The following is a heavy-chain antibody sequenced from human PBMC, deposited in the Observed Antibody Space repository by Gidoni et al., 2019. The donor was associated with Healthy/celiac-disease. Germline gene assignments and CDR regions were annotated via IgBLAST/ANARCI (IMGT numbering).Heavy chain of an antibody. Sequence: QVQLVESGGGVVQPGRSLSLSCAASGFTFSSNGMPWVRQAPGKGLEWVAVISYDGSNKYYADSVKGRFTISRDNSKNTLYLQMNSLRAEDTAVYYCAKISLSVGATTDYWGQGTLVTVSS. D-gene: IGHD1-26*01. CDR2: ISYDGSNK. V-gene: IGHV3-30*18. J-gene: IGHJ4*02. CDR3: AKISLSVGATTDY. CDR1: GFTFSSNG.